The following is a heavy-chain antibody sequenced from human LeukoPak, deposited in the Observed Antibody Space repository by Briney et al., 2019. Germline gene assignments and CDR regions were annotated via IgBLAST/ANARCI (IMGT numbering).Heavy chain of an antibody. V-gene: IGHV1-69*04. CDR2: IIPILGIA. Sequence: GASVKASCKASGGTFSSYAISWVRQAPGQGLEWMGRIIPILGIANYAQKFQGRVTITADKSTSTAYMELSSLRSEDTAVYYCAREKDTAMVFDYWGQGTLVTVSS. CDR1: GGTFSSYA. CDR3: AREKDTAMVFDY. J-gene: IGHJ4*02. D-gene: IGHD5-18*01.